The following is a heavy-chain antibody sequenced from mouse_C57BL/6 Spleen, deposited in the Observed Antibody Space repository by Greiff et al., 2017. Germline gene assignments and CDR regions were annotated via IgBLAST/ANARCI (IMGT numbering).Heavy chain of an antibody. V-gene: IGHV1-82*01. J-gene: IGHJ2*01. Sequence: VQLQESGPELVKPGASVKISCKASGYAFSSSWMNWVKQRPGKGLEWIGRIYPGDGDTNYNGKFKGKATLTADKSSSTAYMQLSSLTSEDSAVYCCARDYGNYVGDYWGQGTTLTVSS. CDR1: GYAFSSSW. CDR3: ARDYGNYVGDY. CDR2: IYPGDGDT. D-gene: IGHD2-1*01.